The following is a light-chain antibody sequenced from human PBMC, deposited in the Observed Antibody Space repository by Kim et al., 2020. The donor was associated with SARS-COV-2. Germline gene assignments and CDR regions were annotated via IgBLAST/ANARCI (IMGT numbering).Light chain of an antibody. J-gene: IGKJ4*01. CDR1: QSVSTN. V-gene: IGKV3-15*01. CDR3: QQYNNWPPT. Sequence: IVMTQSPATLSVSPGERATLFCRASQSVSTNLAWYQQKPGQAPRLLIYGASTRATGIPARFSGSGSETEFTLSISSLQSEDFAVYYCQQYNNWPPTFGGGTKVDIK. CDR2: GAS.